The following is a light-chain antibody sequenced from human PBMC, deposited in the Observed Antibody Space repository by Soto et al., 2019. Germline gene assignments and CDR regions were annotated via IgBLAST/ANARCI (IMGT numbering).Light chain of an antibody. CDR2: GAS. CDR1: QSGSGNY. J-gene: IGKJ2*01. Sequence: EIVLTQSPGTLSLSPGERATLSCRASQSGSGNYLAWYQQKPGTAPRLLIYGASIRATGISDRLSGSGSAADYTLSIRRVDPEDCAVYFYQQYGTSLSYTVGQGTKLEIK. CDR3: QQYGTSLSYT. V-gene: IGKV3-20*01.